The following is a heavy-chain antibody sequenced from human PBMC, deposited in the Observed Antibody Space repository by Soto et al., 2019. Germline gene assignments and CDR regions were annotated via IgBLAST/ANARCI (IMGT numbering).Heavy chain of an antibody. J-gene: IGHJ6*02. V-gene: IGHV3-33*01. Sequence: TGGSLRLSCAASGFTFSNYGMHWVRQAPGKGLEWVAIIWHDGNNKYYADSVRGRFIISRDNSKNRLYLQMNSLRAEDTAVYYCASDLVGASDSYGLDVWGQGTPVTVSS. CDR2: IWHDGNNK. CDR1: GFTFSNYG. CDR3: ASDLVGASDSYGLDV. D-gene: IGHD1-26*01.